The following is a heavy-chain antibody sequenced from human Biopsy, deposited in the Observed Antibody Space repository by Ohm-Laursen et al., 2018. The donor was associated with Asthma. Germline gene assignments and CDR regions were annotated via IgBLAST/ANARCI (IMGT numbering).Heavy chain of an antibody. Sequence: ASVKVSCKVSGYPFTDYYVHWVRQAPGHGLEWMGMINPFGGSSNFAQKFQGRLTMARDTSTRTAYMELSSLRSEDTAVYYCAREATSGEVPFGYFYALDVWGEGTTVTVSS. D-gene: IGHD2-2*01. CDR3: AREATSGEVPFGYFYALDV. V-gene: IGHV1-46*01. CDR2: INPFGGSS. J-gene: IGHJ6*04. CDR1: GYPFTDYY.